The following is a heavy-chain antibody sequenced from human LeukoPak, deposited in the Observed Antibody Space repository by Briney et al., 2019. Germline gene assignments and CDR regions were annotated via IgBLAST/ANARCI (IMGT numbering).Heavy chain of an antibody. CDR2: ISGSGGST. CDR3: ARDPMVRGLLDY. J-gene: IGHJ4*02. CDR1: GLSFGDYA. V-gene: IGHV3-23*01. D-gene: IGHD3-10*01. Sequence: PGRSLRLSCTASGLSFGDYAMSWFRQAPGKGLEWVSTISGSGGSTYYADSVKGRFTISRDNSKNTLYLQMNSLRAEDTAVYYCARDPMVRGLLDYWGQGTLVTVSS.